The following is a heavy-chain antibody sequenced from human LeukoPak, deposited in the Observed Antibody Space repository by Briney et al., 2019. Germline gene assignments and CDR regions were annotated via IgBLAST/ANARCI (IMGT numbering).Heavy chain of an antibody. CDR2: PYSGGDT. J-gene: IGHJ4*02. D-gene: IGHD6-19*01. V-gene: IGHV3-66*01. CDR1: GFSVSGHY. Sequence: GGSLRLSCAASGFSVSGHYMSWVRQAPGKGLEWVSVPYSGGDTYYADSVKGRFTISRDTSKNTLYLQMNGLRAEDTAVYYCARGNTGYSSAWGRDFDYWGQGTLVTVSS. CDR3: ARGNTGYSSAWGRDFDY.